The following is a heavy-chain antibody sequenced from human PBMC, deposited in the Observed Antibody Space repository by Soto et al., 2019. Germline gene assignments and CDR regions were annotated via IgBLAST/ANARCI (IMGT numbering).Heavy chain of an antibody. CDR2: IIPIFGTA. D-gene: IGHD6-19*01. Sequence: GASVKVSCKASGGTFSSYALSWLRQAPGQGLEWMGGIIPIFGTANYAQKFQGRVTITADESTSTAYMELSSLRSEDTAVYYCANAPYSSGWYDYWGQGTLVTVSS. V-gene: IGHV1-69*13. J-gene: IGHJ4*02. CDR3: ANAPYSSGWYDY. CDR1: GGTFSSYA.